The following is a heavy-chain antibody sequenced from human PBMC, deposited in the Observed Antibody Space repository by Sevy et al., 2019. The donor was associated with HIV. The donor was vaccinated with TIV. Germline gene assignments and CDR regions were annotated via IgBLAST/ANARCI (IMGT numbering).Heavy chain of an antibody. CDR3: AREGTSKAVRARSHYYYYYGMDV. CDR2: IWYDGSNK. D-gene: IGHD1-1*01. J-gene: IGHJ6*02. V-gene: IGHV3-33*01. CDR1: GFTFSSYG. Sequence: GGSLRLSCAASGFTFSSYGTHWVRQAPGKGLEWVAVIWYDGSNKYYADSVKGRFTISRDNSKNTLYLQMNSLRAEDTAVYYCAREGTSKAVRARSHYYYYYGMDVWGQGTTVTVSS.